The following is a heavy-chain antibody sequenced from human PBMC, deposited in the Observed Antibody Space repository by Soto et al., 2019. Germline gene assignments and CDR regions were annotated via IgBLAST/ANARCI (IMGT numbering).Heavy chain of an antibody. Sequence: SETLSLTCAVSGGSISSGGYSWSWIRQPPGKGLEWIGYIYHSGSTYYNPSLKSRVTISVDRSKNQSSLKLSSVTAADTAVYYCARVSSSSWYTLDYWGQGTLVTVSS. J-gene: IGHJ4*02. CDR1: GGSISSGGYS. CDR2: IYHSGST. CDR3: ARVSSSSWYTLDY. D-gene: IGHD6-13*01. V-gene: IGHV4-30-2*01.